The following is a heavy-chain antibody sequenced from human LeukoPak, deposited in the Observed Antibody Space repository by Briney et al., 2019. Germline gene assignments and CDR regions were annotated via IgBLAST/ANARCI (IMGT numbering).Heavy chain of an antibody. CDR2: IWYDGSNK. D-gene: IGHD3-9*01. CDR3: ARDPSRYFDWLSPGGYYYGMDV. V-gene: IGHV3-33*01. CDR1: GLTFISYG. J-gene: IGHJ6*04. Sequence: GGSLRLSCAASGLTFISYGMHWVRQAPGKGLEWVAVIWYDGSNKYYADSVKGRFTISRDNSKNTLYLQMNSLRAEDTAVYYCARDPSRYFDWLSPGGYYYGMDVWGKGTTVTVSS.